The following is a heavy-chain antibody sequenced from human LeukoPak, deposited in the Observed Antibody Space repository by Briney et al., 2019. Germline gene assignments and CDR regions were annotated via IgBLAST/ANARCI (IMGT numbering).Heavy chain of an antibody. CDR1: GGSISSYY. CDR3: AREGTGWERYFDY. Sequence: PSETLSLTCTVSGGSISSYYWSWIRQPPGKGLEWIGYIYYSGSTNYNPSLKSRVTISVDTSKNQFSLKLSSVTAADTAVYYCAREGTGWERYFDYWGQGTLVTVSS. V-gene: IGHV4-59*12. CDR2: IYYSGST. J-gene: IGHJ4*02. D-gene: IGHD1-26*01.